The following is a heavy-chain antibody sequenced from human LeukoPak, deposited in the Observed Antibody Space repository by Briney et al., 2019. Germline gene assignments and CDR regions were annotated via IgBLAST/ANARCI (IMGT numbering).Heavy chain of an antibody. CDR2: IYSSGST. Sequence: SETLSLTCTVSGGSISSGGYYWSWIRQHPGKGLEWIGYIYSSGSTNYNPSLKSRVTISVDTSKNQFSLKLSSVTAADTAVYYCARHRMPSHSTGQFYFDYWGPGSLVTVSS. CDR3: ARHRMPSHSTGQFYFDY. CDR1: GGSISSGGYY. V-gene: IGHV4-61*08. J-gene: IGHJ4*02. D-gene: IGHD3-9*01.